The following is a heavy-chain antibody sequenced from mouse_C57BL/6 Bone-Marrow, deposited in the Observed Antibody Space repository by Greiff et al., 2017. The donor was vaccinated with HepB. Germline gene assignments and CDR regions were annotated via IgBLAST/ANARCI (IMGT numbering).Heavy chain of an antibody. J-gene: IGHJ1*03. Sequence: EVQLVESGGDLVKPGGSLKLSCAASGFTFSSYGMSWVRQTPDKRLEWVATISSGGSYTYYPDSVKGRFTISRDNAKNTLYLQMSSLKSEDTAMYYCARRNYSNPYWYFDVWGTGTTVTVSS. CDR3: ARRNYSNPYWYFDV. D-gene: IGHD2-5*01. CDR2: ISSGGSYT. CDR1: GFTFSSYG. V-gene: IGHV5-6*01.